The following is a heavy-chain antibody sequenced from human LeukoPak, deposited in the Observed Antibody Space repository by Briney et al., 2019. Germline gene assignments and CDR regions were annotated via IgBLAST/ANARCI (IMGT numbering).Heavy chain of an antibody. Sequence: ASVKVSCKASGYTFSGYYMHWVRQAPGQGLEWMGWINPNSGGTYYAQKFQGRVTMTRDTSISTAYMELSRLRSDDTAVYYCTKNYYDSGDCYYFDYWGQGTLVTVSS. D-gene: IGHD3-22*01. V-gene: IGHV1-2*02. J-gene: IGHJ4*02. CDR3: TKNYYDSGDCYYFDY. CDR1: GYTFSGYY. CDR2: INPNSGGT.